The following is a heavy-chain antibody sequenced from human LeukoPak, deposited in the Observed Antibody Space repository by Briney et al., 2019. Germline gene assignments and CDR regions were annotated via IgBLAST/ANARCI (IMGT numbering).Heavy chain of an antibody. Sequence: PSETLSLTCAASGYSISSGYYWGWIRQPPGKGLEWIGSIYHSGSTYYNPSLKSRVTISVDTSKNQFSLKLSSVTAADTAVYYCARRRGYYYNWFDPWGQGTLVTVSS. J-gene: IGHJ5*02. D-gene: IGHD3-22*01. V-gene: IGHV4-38-2*01. CDR1: GYSISSGYY. CDR2: IYHSGST. CDR3: ARRRGYYYNWFDP.